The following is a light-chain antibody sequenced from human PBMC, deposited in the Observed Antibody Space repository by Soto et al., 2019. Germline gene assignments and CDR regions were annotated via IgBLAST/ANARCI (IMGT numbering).Light chain of an antibody. CDR2: EDN. CDR1: SGSIASNY. Sequence: NFMLTQPHSVSESPGKTVTIYCTGSSGSIASNYVQWYQQRPGSAPTTVIYEDNQRPSGVPDRFSGSIDSSSNSASLTISGMRTEDEAAYYSLINKRSSGVFGGGTQLTVL. CDR3: LINKRSSGV. J-gene: IGLJ3*02. V-gene: IGLV6-57*02.